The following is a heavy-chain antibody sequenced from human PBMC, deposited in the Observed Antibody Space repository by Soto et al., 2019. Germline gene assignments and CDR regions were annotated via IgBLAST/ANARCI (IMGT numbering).Heavy chain of an antibody. CDR2: IWYDGSNK. V-gene: IGHV3-33*01. CDR3: ARENGYSSSWHSGGYYYGMDV. Sequence: GGSLRLSCAASGFTFSSYGMHWVRQAPGKGLEWVAVIWYDGSNKYYADSVKGRFTISRDNSKNTLYLQMNSLRAEDTAVYYCARENGYSSSWHSGGYYYGMDVWGLGTTVTVSS. CDR1: GFTFSSYG. D-gene: IGHD6-13*01. J-gene: IGHJ6*02.